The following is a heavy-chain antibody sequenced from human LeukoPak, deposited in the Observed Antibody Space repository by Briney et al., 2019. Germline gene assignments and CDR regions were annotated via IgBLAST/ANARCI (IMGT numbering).Heavy chain of an antibody. CDR2: LSGSGDNT. J-gene: IGHJ5*02. CDR3: VKMRSSSITAAGQP. CDR1: GFSFCSYA. Sequence: GGSLRLSCAASGFSFCSYAMSWVRQAPGKGLEWVSVLSGSGDNTYHADSVKGRFTISRDNSKNTMYLQINSLRAEDTAIYYCVKMRSSSITAAGQPCGQRTLGTVSS. D-gene: IGHD6-13*01. V-gene: IGHV3-23*01.